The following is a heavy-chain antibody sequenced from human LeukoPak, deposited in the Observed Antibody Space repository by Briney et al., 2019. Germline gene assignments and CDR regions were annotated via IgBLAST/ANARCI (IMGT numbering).Heavy chain of an antibody. D-gene: IGHD3-10*01. CDR1: GYTFTSYY. J-gene: IGHJ5*02. V-gene: IGHV1-46*01. Sequence: ASVKVSCKASGYTFTSYYMHWVRQAPGQGLEWMGIINPSGGSTSYAQKFQGRVTMTRDTSTSTVYMELSSLRSEDTAVYYCARAPYYYGSGSSGWFDPWGQGTLVTVSS. CDR3: ARAPYYYGSGSSGWFDP. CDR2: INPSGGST.